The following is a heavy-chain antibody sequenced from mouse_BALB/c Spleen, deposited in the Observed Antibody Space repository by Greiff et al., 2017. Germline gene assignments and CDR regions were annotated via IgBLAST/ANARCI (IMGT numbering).Heavy chain of an antibody. CDR3: ATWGGNPFAY. D-gene: IGHD2-1*01. J-gene: IGHJ3*01. CDR2: IDPSDSET. Sequence: QVQLQQSGPQLVRPGASVKISCKASGYSFTSYWMHWVKQRPGQGLEWIGMIDPSDSETRLNQKFKDKATLTVDKSSSTAYMQLSSPPSEDSAVYYCATWGGNPFAYWGQGTLVTVSA. V-gene: IGHV1-74*01. CDR1: GYSFTSYW.